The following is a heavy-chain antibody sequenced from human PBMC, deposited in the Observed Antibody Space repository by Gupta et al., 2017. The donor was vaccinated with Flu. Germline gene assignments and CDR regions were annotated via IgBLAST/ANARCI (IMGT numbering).Heavy chain of an antibody. J-gene: IGHJ4*02. CDR1: SSYF. D-gene: IGHD6-13*01. CDR2: INRGGST. Sequence: SSYFWTWMRQPPGKGPEWIGEINRGGSTTYNPSLKSRVTISVDTYKKQFYLNLISVSAADTAVYYCARGTYSSSWSSNFDRWGQGTLVTVST. CDR3: ARGTYSSSWSSNFDR. V-gene: IGHV4-34*01.